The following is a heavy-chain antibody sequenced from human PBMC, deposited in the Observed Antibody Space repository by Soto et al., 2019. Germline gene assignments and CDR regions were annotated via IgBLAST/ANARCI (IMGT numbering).Heavy chain of an antibody. D-gene: IGHD2-15*01. Sequence: GGSLRLSCAASGFTFSDYYMSWIRQAPGKGLEWVSYISSSGSTIYYADSVKGRFTITRDNAKNSLYLQMNSLRAEDTAVYYCARDAVVVAATKTAFDIWGQGTMVTVSS. CDR2: ISSSGSTI. V-gene: IGHV3-11*01. CDR3: ARDAVVVAATKTAFDI. J-gene: IGHJ3*02. CDR1: GFTFSDYY.